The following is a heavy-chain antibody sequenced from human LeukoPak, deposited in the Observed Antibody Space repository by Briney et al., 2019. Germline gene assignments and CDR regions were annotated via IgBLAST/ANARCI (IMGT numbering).Heavy chain of an antibody. CDR3: ARDAGWGYYDL. CDR1: GFTFSIAW. D-gene: IGHD1-26*01. CDR2: IDKHGNGK. J-gene: IGHJ4*02. V-gene: IGHV3-7*01. Sequence: GGSLRLSCVASGFTFSIAWVTWVRQAPGKGLEWVANIDKHGNGKYYVDSVKGRFAISRDYASNSVILQMDGLRAEDTSVYYCARDAGWGYYDLWGQGTPVTVSS.